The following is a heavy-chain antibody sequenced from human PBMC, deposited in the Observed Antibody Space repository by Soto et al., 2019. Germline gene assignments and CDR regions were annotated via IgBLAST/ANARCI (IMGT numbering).Heavy chain of an antibody. V-gene: IGHV3-23*01. CDR3: AKCDSQIDAFDI. Sequence: QPGGSLRLSCAASGFTFSTYDMNWVRQAPGKGLEWVSYISAGGHSTYYADSVRGRFTISRDNSKNTLYLQTNSLRAEDTAVYYCAKCDSQIDAFDIWGQGTMVTVSS. J-gene: IGHJ3*02. D-gene: IGHD3-22*01. CDR1: GFTFSTYD. CDR2: ISAGGHST.